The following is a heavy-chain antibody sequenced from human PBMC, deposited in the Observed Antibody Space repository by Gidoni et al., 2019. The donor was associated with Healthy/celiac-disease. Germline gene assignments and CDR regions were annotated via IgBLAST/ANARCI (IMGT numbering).Heavy chain of an antibody. D-gene: IGHD1-1*01. CDR2: ISYDGSNK. V-gene: IGHV3-30-3*01. CDR3: ARDTNPGEGHGWYFDL. Sequence: QVQLVESGGGVVQPGRSLRLSCAASGFPFSSYAMHWVRQAPGKGLEWVAVISYDGSNKYYADSVKGRFTISRDNSKNTLYLQMNSLRAEDTAVYYCARDTNPGEGHGWYFDLWGRGTLVTVSS. CDR1: GFPFSSYA. J-gene: IGHJ2*01.